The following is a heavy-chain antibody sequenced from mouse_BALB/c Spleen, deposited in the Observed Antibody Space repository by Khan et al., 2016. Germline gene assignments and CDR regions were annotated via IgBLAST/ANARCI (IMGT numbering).Heavy chain of an antibody. CDR1: GFDFSSYW. CDR3: GRLYYYSSVDY. J-gene: IGHJ2*01. V-gene: IGHV4-1*02. CDR2: INPDSSTI. Sequence: EVKLLESGGGLVQPGGSLKLSCAASGFDFSSYWMSWVRQAPGKGLEWIGEINPDSSTINYKPSLTDKFIISRDNAKNTLCLQMSKVRSEDTALYDCGRLYYYSSVDYWGLGTPLPVSS. D-gene: IGHD1-1*01.